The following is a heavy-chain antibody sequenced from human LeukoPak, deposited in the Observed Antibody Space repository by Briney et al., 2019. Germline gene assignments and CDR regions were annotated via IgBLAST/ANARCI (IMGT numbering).Heavy chain of an antibody. V-gene: IGHV3-7*01. CDR1: GFTFSTYW. CDR3: ARAFWDLPYYFDY. CDR2: IKQDGSKK. D-gene: IGHD2/OR15-2a*01. J-gene: IGHJ4*02. Sequence: GGSLRLSCAASGFTFSTYWMSWVRQAPGKGLEWVANIKQDGSKKYYVDSVKGEFTISRDNAKNSLYLQMDALRAEATAIYYCARAFWDLPYYFDYWGQGTLVTVSS.